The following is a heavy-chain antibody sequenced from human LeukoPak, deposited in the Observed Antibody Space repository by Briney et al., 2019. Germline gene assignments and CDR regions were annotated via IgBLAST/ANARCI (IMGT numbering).Heavy chain of an antibody. Sequence: ASVTVSCKASGYIFTNYYMHWVRQAPGQGLEWMGIINPSGGSTSYAQKFQGRVTMTRDTSTSTVYMGLSSLRSEDTAVYFCARDLASSGYYWDWGQGTLVTVSS. CDR1: GYIFTNYY. J-gene: IGHJ4*02. CDR3: ARDLASSGYYWD. V-gene: IGHV1-46*01. CDR2: INPSGGST. D-gene: IGHD3-22*01.